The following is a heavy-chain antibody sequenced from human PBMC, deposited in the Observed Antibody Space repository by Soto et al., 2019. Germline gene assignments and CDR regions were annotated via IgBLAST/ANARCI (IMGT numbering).Heavy chain of an antibody. CDR2: FSEDGVNT. V-gene: IGHV3-23*01. J-gene: IGHJ4*02. CDR1: GFTFSRYA. Sequence: EVQLLESGGGLVQPGESLRLSCTTSGFTFSRYATSWVRQAPGKGLEWVSTFSEDGVNTYYADSVKGRLTISRDNSEKTVYLQMNSLRVEDTAVYYCARGGTGNVDFWGQGTLVTVSS. CDR3: ARGGTGNVDF. D-gene: IGHD1-1*01.